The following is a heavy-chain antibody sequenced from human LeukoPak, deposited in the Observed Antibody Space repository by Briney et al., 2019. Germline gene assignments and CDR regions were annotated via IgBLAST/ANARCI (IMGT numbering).Heavy chain of an antibody. Sequence: SGGSLRLSCAASGFTFSSYGMHWVRQAPGKGLEWVAVISYDGSNKYYADSVKGRFTISRDNSKNTLYLQMNSLRTEDTAVYYCANSYCSSTSCYTNAPTDYWGQGTLVTVSS. CDR3: ANSYCSSTSCYTNAPTDY. CDR2: ISYDGSNK. CDR1: GFTFSSYG. J-gene: IGHJ4*02. D-gene: IGHD2-2*02. V-gene: IGHV3-30*18.